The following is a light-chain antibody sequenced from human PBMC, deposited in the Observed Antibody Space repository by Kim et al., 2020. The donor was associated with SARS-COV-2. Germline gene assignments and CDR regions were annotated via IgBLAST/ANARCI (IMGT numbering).Light chain of an antibody. CDR1: NSNIGNNC. V-gene: IGLV1-51*01. Sequence: GQNVTISCSGSNSNIGNNCVYWYQQLPGTAPKLLTYDNNKRPSGIPDRFSGSKSGTSATLGITGLQTGDEADYYCGTWDSSLSAVVFGGGTKLTVL. CDR3: GTWDSSLSAVV. CDR2: DNN. J-gene: IGLJ2*01.